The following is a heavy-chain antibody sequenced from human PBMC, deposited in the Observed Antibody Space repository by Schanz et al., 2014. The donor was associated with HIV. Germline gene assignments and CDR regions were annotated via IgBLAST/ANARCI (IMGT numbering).Heavy chain of an antibody. CDR2: ISYDGSNK. V-gene: IGHV3-30*18. CDR1: GFTFSSYA. Sequence: VQLLESGGGLVQPGGSLRLSCAASGFTFSSYAMSWVRQAPGKGLEWVAVISYDGSNKYYADSVKGRFTISRDNSKNTLYLQMNSLRAEDTAVYYCAKGSSLWSFYYGMDVWGQGTTVTVSS. D-gene: IGHD3-10*01. CDR3: AKGSSLWSFYYGMDV. J-gene: IGHJ6*02.